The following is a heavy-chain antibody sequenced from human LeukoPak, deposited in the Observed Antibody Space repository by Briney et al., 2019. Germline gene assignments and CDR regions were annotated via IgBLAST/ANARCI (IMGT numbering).Heavy chain of an antibody. D-gene: IGHD2-15*01. CDR1: GFTFSNYW. V-gene: IGHV3-30-3*01. Sequence: GSLRLSCASSGFTFSNYWLTLVRQAPGKGPGWVAVISYDGSNKYYADSVKGRFTISRDKSNTTLYLQLNSLRAEATAASYCARDLVVVTPGYSDYWGQGTLVTVSS. CDR3: ARDLVVVTPGYSDY. CDR2: ISYDGSNK. J-gene: IGHJ4*02.